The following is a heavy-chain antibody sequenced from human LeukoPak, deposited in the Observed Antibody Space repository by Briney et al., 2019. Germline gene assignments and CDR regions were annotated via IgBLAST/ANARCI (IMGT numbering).Heavy chain of an antibody. CDR2: ISSNSSYI. V-gene: IGHV3-21*01. J-gene: IGHJ4*02. D-gene: IGHD3-22*01. Sequence: GGSLRLSCAASGFTFSSYSMNWVRQAPGKGLEWVSSISSNSSYIYYADSVKGRFTISRDNAKNSLYLQMNSLRAEDAAVYYCARDRPESYYYDSSGYLYYFDYWGQGTLVTVSS. CDR3: ARDRPESYYYDSSGYLYYFDY. CDR1: GFTFSSYS.